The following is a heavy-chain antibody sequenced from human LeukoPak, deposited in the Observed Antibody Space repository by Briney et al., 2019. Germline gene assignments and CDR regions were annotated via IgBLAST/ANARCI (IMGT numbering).Heavy chain of an antibody. CDR2: IYYSGST. D-gene: IGHD2-2*01. CDR3: ARGDCSSNSCSFDY. J-gene: IGHJ4*02. V-gene: IGHV4-4*07. Sequence: SETLPLTCTVSGGSFSGYYWSWIRQPAGKGLEWIGRIYYSGSTNYNPSLKSRVTMSVDTSKNQFSLKLSSVTAADTAVYYCARGDCSSNSCSFDYWGQGTLVTVSS. CDR1: GGSFSGYY.